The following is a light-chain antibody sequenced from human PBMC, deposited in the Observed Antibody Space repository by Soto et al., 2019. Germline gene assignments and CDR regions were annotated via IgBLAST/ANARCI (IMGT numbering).Light chain of an antibody. Sequence: DIQMTQSPSTLSTSVGARVTLTCRASQGIGDRLAWYQQKPGKVPQLLIYFASTLGSGVPSRFSGSGSRTDFILTINTLQADDFATYYCLHTYSFPRTFGQGTKVDIK. CDR1: QGIGDR. CDR2: FAS. J-gene: IGKJ1*01. CDR3: LHTYSFPRT. V-gene: IGKV1-12*01.